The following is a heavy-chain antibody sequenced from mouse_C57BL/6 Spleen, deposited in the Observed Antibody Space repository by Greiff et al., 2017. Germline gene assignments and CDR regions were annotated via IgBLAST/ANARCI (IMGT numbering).Heavy chain of an antibody. V-gene: IGHV1-52*01. Sequence: QVQLQQPGAELVRPGSSVKLSCKASGYTFTSYWMHWVKQRPIQGLEWIGNIDPSDSETHYNQKFKDKATLTVDKSSSTAYMQLSSLTSEDSAVYYCARERVLTGYYFDYWGQGTTRTVSS. J-gene: IGHJ2*01. CDR1: GYTFTSYW. CDR3: ARERVLTGYYFDY. CDR2: IDPSDSET. D-gene: IGHD4-1*01.